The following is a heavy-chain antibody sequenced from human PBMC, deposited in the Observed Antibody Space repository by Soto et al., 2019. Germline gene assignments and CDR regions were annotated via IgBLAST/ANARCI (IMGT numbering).Heavy chain of an antibody. CDR1: GGSISSYY. CDR2: IYYSGST. J-gene: IGHJ5*02. D-gene: IGHD3-10*01. V-gene: IGHV4-59*08. CDR3: ARLKFGSGRNNWFDT. Sequence: LSLTCTVSGGSISSYYWSWIRQPPGKGLEWIGYIYYSGSTNYNPSLKSRVTISVDTSKNQFSLKLSSVTAADTAVYYCARLKFGSGRNNWFDTWGQGTLVTVSS.